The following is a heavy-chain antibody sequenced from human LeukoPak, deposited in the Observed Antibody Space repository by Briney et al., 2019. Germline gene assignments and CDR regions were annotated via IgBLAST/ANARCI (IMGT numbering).Heavy chain of an antibody. CDR1: GFTFSSYG. CDR3: AKVRVMATITSDGFDY. CDR2: ISGSGGST. V-gene: IGHV3-23*01. D-gene: IGHD5-24*01. Sequence: PGGSLRLSCAASGFTFSSYGMSWVRQAPGKGLEWVSAISGSGGSTYYADSVKGRFTISRDNSKNTLYLQMNSLRAEDTAVYYCAKVRVMATITSDGFDYWGQGTLVTVSS. J-gene: IGHJ4*02.